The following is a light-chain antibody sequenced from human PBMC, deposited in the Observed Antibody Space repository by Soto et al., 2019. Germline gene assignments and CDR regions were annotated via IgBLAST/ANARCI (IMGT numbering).Light chain of an antibody. V-gene: IGLV2-14*01. CDR2: EVT. J-gene: IGLJ3*02. Sequence: QAVLTQPASVSGSPGQSITISCTGTSSDIGAYNYVSWYQQHPGKAPKLLIYEVTNRPSGVSDRFSGSKSGNTASLTISGLQAEDEANYYCSSYTNKNTWVFGGGTQLTVL. CDR1: SSDIGAYNY. CDR3: SSYTNKNTWV.